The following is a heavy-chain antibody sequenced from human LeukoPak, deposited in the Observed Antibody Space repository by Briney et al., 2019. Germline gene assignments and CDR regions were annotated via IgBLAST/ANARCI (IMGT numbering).Heavy chain of an antibody. J-gene: IGHJ4*02. CDR2: IKQDGSEK. CDR3: ARVRGYSYGPNIGSLYYFDY. D-gene: IGHD5-18*01. V-gene: IGHV3-7*01. Sequence: GGSLRLSCAASGFTFSSYWMSWVRQAPGKGLEWVANIKQDGSEKYYVDSVKGRFTISSDNAKNSLYLQMNSLRAEDTAVYYCARVRGYSYGPNIGSLYYFDYWGQGTLVTVSS. CDR1: GFTFSSYW.